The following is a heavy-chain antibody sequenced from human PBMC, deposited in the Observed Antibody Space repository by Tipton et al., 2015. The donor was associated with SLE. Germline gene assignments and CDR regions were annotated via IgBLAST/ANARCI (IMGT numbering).Heavy chain of an antibody. CDR1: GGSISSSSYF. CDR3: AARGDSGDY. J-gene: IGHJ4*02. CDR2: IYYSGST. V-gene: IGHV4-39*07. D-gene: IGHD3-10*01. Sequence: TLSLTCTVSGGSISSSSYFWGWIRQPPGKGLEWIGSIYYSGSTYYNPSLKSRVTISVDTSKNQFSLKLSSVTAADTAVYYCAARGDSGDYWGQGTLVTVSS.